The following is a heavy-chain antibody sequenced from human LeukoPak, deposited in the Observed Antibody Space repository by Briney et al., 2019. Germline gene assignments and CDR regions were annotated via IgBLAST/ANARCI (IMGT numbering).Heavy chain of an antibody. Sequence: GGSLRLSCAASGFTFSSYAMSWVRQAPGKGLEWVSAISGSGGSTYYADSVKGRFTISRDNSKNTLYLQMNSLRAEDTAVYYCAKALTRYCSGGSCYGFDYWGQGTLVTVSS. CDR1: GFTFSSYA. CDR2: ISGSGGST. CDR3: AKALTRYCSGGSCYGFDY. D-gene: IGHD2-15*01. V-gene: IGHV3-23*01. J-gene: IGHJ4*02.